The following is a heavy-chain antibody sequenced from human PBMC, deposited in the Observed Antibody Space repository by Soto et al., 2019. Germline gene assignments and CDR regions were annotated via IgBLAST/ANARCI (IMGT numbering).Heavy chain of an antibody. CDR2: IYYSGST. V-gene: IGHV4-59*08. CDR1: GGSISSYY. J-gene: IGHJ4*02. CDR3: ARLGGYYQAFDQ. D-gene: IGHD3-22*01. Sequence: SETLSLTCPVSGGSISSYYGGWFRQPPGKGLEWIGYIYYSGSTTYHPSLKSRVTISVDTSKNQFSLNLTSVTAADTAVYSCARLGGYYQAFDQWGQGSLVTSPQ.